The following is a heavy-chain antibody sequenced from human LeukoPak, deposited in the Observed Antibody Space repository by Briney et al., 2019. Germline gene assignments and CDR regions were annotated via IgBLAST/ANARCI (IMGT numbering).Heavy chain of an antibody. J-gene: IGHJ4*02. CDR3: ARAYSSSWYYLDY. V-gene: IGHV3-21*01. CDR2: ISSSSSYI. CDR1: GFSFGNYA. D-gene: IGHD6-13*01. Sequence: GGSLRLSCATSGFSFGNYAMNWVRQAPGKGLEWVSSISSSSSYIYYADSVKGRFTISRDNAKNSLYLQMNSLRAEDTAVYYCARAYSSSWYYLDYWGQGTLVTVSS.